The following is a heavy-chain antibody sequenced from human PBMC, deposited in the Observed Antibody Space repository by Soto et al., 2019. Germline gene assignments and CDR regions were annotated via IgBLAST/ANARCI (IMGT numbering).Heavy chain of an antibody. CDR1: GFTFDDYA. Sequence: GGSLRLSCAASGFTFDDYAMHWVRQAPGKGLEWIALISWDGGSTFYADSVKGRLTISRDNSKNSLYLEMSSLRPDDTALYYCAKDVGEGDGHWGRGTLVTVSS. J-gene: IGHJ4*02. CDR3: AKDVGEGDGH. V-gene: IGHV3-43*01. CDR2: ISWDGGST.